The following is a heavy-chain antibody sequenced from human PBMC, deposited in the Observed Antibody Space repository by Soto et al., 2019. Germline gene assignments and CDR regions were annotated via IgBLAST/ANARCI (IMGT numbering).Heavy chain of an antibody. CDR1: GCSFNGYY. J-gene: IGHJ5*02. CDR2: INHTGGA. D-gene: IGHD3-3*01. V-gene: IGHV4-34*02. CDR3: ATRITVFGLLIPPFDP. Sequence: QVHLQQWGAGLLKPSETLSLTCAVYGCSFNGYYWNWIRQPLGKGLEWIGEINHTGGAHYNPSLNSRVTMSADTSKNQFSLRLSSVTAADTAIYYCATRITVFGLLIPPFDPWGQGTQVTVSS.